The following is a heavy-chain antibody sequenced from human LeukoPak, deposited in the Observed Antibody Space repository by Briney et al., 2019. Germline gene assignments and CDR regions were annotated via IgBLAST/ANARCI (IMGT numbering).Heavy chain of an antibody. CDR3: ARAKYDFWSGYIEDWFDP. D-gene: IGHD3-3*01. Sequence: GESLKISCKGSGYSFTSYWIGWVRQMPGKGLEWMGIIYPGDSDTRYSPSFQGQVTISADKSISTAYLQWSSLKAPDTAMYYCARAKYDFWSGYIEDWFDPWGEGTLVTASS. CDR1: GYSFTSYW. V-gene: IGHV5-51*01. CDR2: IYPGDSDT. J-gene: IGHJ5*02.